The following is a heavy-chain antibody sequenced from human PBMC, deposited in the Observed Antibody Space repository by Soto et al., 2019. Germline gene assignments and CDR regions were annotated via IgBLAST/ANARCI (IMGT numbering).Heavy chain of an antibody. V-gene: IGHV1-18*01. CDR1: GYTFTNYG. D-gene: IGHD1-26*01. CDR3: ARERQWEPLLY. CDR2: VSAYNRNT. J-gene: IGHJ4*02. Sequence: VQLVQSGPEVKKPGASVRVSCKASGYTFTNYGITWVRQAPGQGLEWRGWVSAYNRNTNYAQKFEDRVTMTTDTASNTGYLEVRRLRADDTAFLFCARERQWEPLLYWGQGSLGSVSS.